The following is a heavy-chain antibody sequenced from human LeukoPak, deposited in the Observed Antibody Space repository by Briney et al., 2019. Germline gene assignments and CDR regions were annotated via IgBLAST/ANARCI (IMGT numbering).Heavy chain of an antibody. CDR2: IYYSGTT. Sequence: PSETLSLTCTVSGGSISSSYKYWGWVRQPPGRGLEWIGSIYYSGTTYYNPSLKSRVTISVDTSKNQFSLKLTSVTAADTAVYYCARSSAAEGPTHNWFDPWGQGTLVTASS. D-gene: IGHD6-13*01. J-gene: IGHJ5*02. CDR1: GGSISSSYKY. V-gene: IGHV4-39*01. CDR3: ARSSAAEGPTHNWFDP.